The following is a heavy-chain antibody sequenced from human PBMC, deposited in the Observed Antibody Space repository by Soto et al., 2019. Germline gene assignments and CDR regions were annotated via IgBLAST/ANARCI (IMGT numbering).Heavy chain of an antibody. D-gene: IGHD2-2*01. V-gene: IGHV2-5*02. CDR1: GFSLSASGVG. J-gene: IGHJ4*02. CDR3: AHSNCSSGRCHAFGLAY. Sequence: QLTLKESGPPLVKPTQTLTPTCTFSGFSLSASGVGVGWIRQPPGKALEWLALIYWDDDKRNSPSLKSRLTNTKDTTKSQVVLTMTNMDPVDTATYFCAHSNCSSGRCHAFGLAYWGQGTRVTVSS. CDR2: IYWDDDK.